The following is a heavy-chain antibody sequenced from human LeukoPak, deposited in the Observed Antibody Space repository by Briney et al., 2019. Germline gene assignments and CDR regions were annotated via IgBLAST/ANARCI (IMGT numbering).Heavy chain of an antibody. CDR3: ARELGMALDY. CDR1: GGTFSSYA. V-gene: IGHV1-2*04. J-gene: IGHJ4*02. Sequence: ASVKVSCKASGGTFSSYAISWVRQAPGQGLEWMGWINPNSGGTNYAQKFQGWVTMTRDTSISTAYMELSRLRSDDTAVYYCARELGMALDYWGQGTLVTVSS. D-gene: IGHD7-27*01. CDR2: INPNSGGT.